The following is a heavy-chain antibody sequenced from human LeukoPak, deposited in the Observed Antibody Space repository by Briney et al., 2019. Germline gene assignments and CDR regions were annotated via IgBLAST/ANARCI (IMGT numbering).Heavy chain of an antibody. CDR3: AREANYYGSGSYFEGTFDY. J-gene: IGHJ4*02. Sequence: PSETLSLTCAVYDGSFSGYYWNWIRQPPGKGLEWIGEIHQSGNTNYNPSLKSRLTISVDTSRNQFSLKLNSVTAADTAVYYCAREANYYGSGSYFEGTFDYWGQGSLVTVSS. V-gene: IGHV4-34*01. D-gene: IGHD3-10*01. CDR1: DGSFSGYY. CDR2: IHQSGNT.